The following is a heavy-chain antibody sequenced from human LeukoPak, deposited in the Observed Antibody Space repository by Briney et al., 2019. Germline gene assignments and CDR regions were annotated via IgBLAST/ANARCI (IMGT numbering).Heavy chain of an antibody. CDR1: GFTFSSYD. CDR3: ATTYSAYCSSTSCYGRFDY. V-gene: IGHV3-33*01. CDR2: IWYDGSNK. D-gene: IGHD2-2*01. J-gene: IGHJ4*02. Sequence: PGRSLRLSCAASGFTFSSYDVHWVRQASGKGLEWVAVIWYDGSNKYYADSVKGRFTISSDNSKNTLYLQMNSLRAEDTAVYYCATTYSAYCSSTSCYGRFDYWGQGTLVTVSS.